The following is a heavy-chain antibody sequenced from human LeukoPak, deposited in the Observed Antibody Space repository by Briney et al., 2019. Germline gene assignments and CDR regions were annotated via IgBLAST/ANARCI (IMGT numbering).Heavy chain of an antibody. J-gene: IGHJ6*03. CDR3: ARDPYSGSYGDSYYYYMDV. V-gene: IGHV3-21*01. D-gene: IGHD1-26*01. CDR1: GFIVSINS. Sequence: GGSLRLSCTVSGFIVSINSMNWVRQAPGKGLEWVSSITSTGTYTFYADSVKGRFTISRDNAKNALYLQMNSLRAEDTAIYYCARDPYSGSYGDSYYYYMDVWGKGTTVTVSS. CDR2: ITSTGTYT.